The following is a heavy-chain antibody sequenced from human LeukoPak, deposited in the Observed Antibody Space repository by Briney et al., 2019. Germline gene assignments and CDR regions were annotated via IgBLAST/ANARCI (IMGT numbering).Heavy chain of an antibody. J-gene: IGHJ4*02. CDR3: ASGYSYGSHY. CDR2: TRNKANSYTT. D-gene: IGHD5-18*01. CDR1: GFTFSDHY. Sequence: GGSLRLSCAASGFTFSDHYMDWVRQAPGKGLEWVGRTRNKANSYTTEYAASVKGRFTISRDDSKNSLYLQMNSLKTEDTAVYYCASGYSYGSHYWGQGTLVTVSS. V-gene: IGHV3-72*01.